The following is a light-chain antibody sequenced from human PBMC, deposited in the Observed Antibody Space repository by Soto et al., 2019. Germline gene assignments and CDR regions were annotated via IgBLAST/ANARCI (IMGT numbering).Light chain of an antibody. CDR1: QGVSGN. J-gene: IGKJ5*01. CDR2: GAS. CDR3: QQYNNWPPT. Sequence: EIVMTQSPATLSVSPGERATLSCRASQGVSGNLAWYQQKLGQAPRLLIYGASTRATGLPARFSGSGSGTEFTFTSSSLQSEDLAVYYCQQYNNWPPTFGQGTRLEIK. V-gene: IGKV3-15*01.